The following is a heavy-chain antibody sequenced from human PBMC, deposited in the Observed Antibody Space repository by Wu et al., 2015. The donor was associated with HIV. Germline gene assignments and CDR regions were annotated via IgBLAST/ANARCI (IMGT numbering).Heavy chain of an antibody. CDR1: GYSFTIHN. CDR3: ARSEYCSSTSCYGYYYYMDV. J-gene: IGHJ6*03. Sequence: QVHLVQSGAEVKKPGASVKVSCKTSGYSFTIHNIHWVRQAPGQGLEWVGWIHPNSGNTGFARNFQGRVTMTTDTSTSTAYMELRSLRSDDTAMYYCARSEYCSSTSCYGYYYYMDVWGKGTTVTVSS. CDR2: IHPNSGNT. V-gene: IGHV1-8*01. D-gene: IGHD2-2*01.